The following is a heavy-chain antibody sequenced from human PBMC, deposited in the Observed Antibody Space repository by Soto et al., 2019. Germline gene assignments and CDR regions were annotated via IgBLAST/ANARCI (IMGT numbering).Heavy chain of an antibody. CDR2: ISGSGGST. D-gene: IGHD6-13*01. Sequence: GGSLRLSCAASGFTFSSYAMSWVRQAPGEGLEWVSTISGSGGSTYYADSVKGRFTISRDNSKNTLYLQMNSLRAEDTAVYYCVKDRSGYTSSWSPYDYWGQGTLVTVSS. V-gene: IGHV3-23*01. CDR3: VKDRSGYTSSWSPYDY. CDR1: GFTFSSYA. J-gene: IGHJ4*02.